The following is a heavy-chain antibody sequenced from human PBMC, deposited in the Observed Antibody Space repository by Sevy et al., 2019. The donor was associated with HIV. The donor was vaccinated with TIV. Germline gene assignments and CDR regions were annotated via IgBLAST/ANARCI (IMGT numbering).Heavy chain of an antibody. J-gene: IGHJ3*02. CDR3: AKHCSGTTCSHAFDI. V-gene: IGHV4-34*01. D-gene: IGHD2-2*01. Sequence: SETLSLTCAVYGGSFSGYYWSWIRQPPGKGLEWIGEINHSGSTNYTPSLKSRVTISVDTSKNPFSLRLSSVTDAETAVYYCAKHCSGTTCSHAFDIWGQGTMVTVSS. CDR2: INHSGST. CDR1: GGSFSGYY.